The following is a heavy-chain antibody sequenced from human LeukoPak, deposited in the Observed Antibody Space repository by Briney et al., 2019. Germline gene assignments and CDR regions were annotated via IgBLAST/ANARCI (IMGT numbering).Heavy chain of an antibody. V-gene: IGHV5-51*01. D-gene: IGHD6-6*01. Sequence: GESLKISCTGSGYSFTSYWIGWVRPMPGKGLEWMGIIYPGDSDTTYSPSFQGQVTISADKSISTAYLQWSSMTAAATAMYYCAGKNSSSSGFDYWGQGTLVTVSS. CDR3: AGKNSSSSGFDY. CDR2: IYPGDSDT. CDR1: GYSFTSYW. J-gene: IGHJ4*02.